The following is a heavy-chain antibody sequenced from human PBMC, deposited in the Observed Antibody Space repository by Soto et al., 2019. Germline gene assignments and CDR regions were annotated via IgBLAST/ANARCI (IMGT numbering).Heavy chain of an antibody. V-gene: IGHV4-59*12. J-gene: IGHJ3*02. CDR1: GGSISSYY. CDR2: IYYSGST. Sequence: SETLSLTCTVSGGSISSYYWSWIRQPPGKGLEWIGYIYYSGSTNYNPSLKSRVTISVDTSRNQFSLKLSSVADADTAVYYCAGTPGDAFDIWDQGTMVTVSS. CDR3: AGTPGDAFDI. D-gene: IGHD1-26*01.